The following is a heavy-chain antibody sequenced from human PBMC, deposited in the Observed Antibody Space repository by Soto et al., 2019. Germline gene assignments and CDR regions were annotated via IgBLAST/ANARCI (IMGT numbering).Heavy chain of an antibody. CDR3: AHNGGMYSIGWYYFDY. Sequence: QITLKESGPTLVKPTQTLTLTCTFSGFSLSTSGVGVGWIRQPPGKALEWLALIYWDDDKRYSPSLKSRLTITKDTSKNQVVLTMTNMDPVDTATYYCAHNGGMYSIGWYYFDYWGQGTLVTVSS. CDR2: IYWDDDK. D-gene: IGHD6-19*01. J-gene: IGHJ4*02. CDR1: GFSLSTSGVG. V-gene: IGHV2-5*02.